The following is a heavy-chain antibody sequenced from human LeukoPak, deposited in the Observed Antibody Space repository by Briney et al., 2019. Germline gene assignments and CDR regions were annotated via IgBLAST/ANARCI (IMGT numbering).Heavy chain of an antibody. D-gene: IGHD3-9*01. CDR1: GYTLTELS. CDR2: FDPEDGET. CDR3: ATLLSGYYDILTGSYEYFQH. V-gene: IGHV1-24*01. Sequence: GASVKVSCKVSGYTLTELSMHWVRQAPGKGLEWMGGFDPEDGETIYAQKFQGRVTMTEDTSTDTAYMELSSLRSEDTAVYYCATLLSGYYDILTGSYEYFQHWGQGTLVTVSS. J-gene: IGHJ1*01.